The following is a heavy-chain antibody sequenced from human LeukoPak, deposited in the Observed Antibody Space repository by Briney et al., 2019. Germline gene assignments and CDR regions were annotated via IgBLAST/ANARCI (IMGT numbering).Heavy chain of an antibody. CDR3: AKLAFGVNRRDGHINDAFDI. D-gene: IGHD5-24*01. V-gene: IGHV3-30*18. Sequence: GGSLRLSCAASGFTFSSYGMHWVRQAPGKGLEWVAVISYDGSNKYYADSVKGRFTISRDNSKNKLYLQMNSLRAEDTAVYYCAKLAFGVNRRDGHINDAFDIWGQGTMVTVSS. CDR1: GFTFSSYG. CDR2: ISYDGSNK. J-gene: IGHJ3*02.